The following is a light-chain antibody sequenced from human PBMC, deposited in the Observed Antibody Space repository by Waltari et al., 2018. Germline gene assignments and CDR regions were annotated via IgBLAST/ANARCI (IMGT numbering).Light chain of an antibody. Sequence: DIQMTQSPSSLSASVGDRVTITRQASQDISNYLNWYQQKPGKAPQLLIYDASNLETGVPSRFSGSASGTDFTFTISSLQPEDIATYYCQQYDNLPSWAFGQGTKVEIK. CDR2: DAS. V-gene: IGKV1-33*01. J-gene: IGKJ1*01. CDR3: QQYDNLPSWA. CDR1: QDISNY.